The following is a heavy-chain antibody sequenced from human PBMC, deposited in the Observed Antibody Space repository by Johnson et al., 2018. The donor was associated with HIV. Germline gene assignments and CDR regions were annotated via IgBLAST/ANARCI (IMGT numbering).Heavy chain of an antibody. Sequence: VQLVEPGGGLVQPGGSLRLSCAASGFTVSSNYLSWVRQAPGKGLEWVSVIYSGGSTYYADSVKGRFTISRDNSKNTLYLQMNSLRAEDTAVYYCARRYCSSTSCYKGRAFDIWGQGTMVTVSS. D-gene: IGHD2-2*02. CDR2: IYSGGST. V-gene: IGHV3-66*01. CDR1: GFTVSSNY. J-gene: IGHJ3*02. CDR3: ARRYCSSTSCYKGRAFDI.